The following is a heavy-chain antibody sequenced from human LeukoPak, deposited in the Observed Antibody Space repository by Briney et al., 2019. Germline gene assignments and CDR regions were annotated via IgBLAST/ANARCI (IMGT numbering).Heavy chain of an antibody. CDR1: GESFSGYY. CDR3: ARMDCSSTSCWKIDY. D-gene: IGHD2-2*01. V-gene: IGHV4-34*01. J-gene: IGHJ4*02. Sequence: SETLSLTCAVYGESFSGYYWSWIRQPPGKGLEWIGEINHSGSTNYNPSLKSRVTISVDTSKNQFSLKLSSVTAADTAVYYCARMDCSSTSCWKIDYWGQGTLVTVSS. CDR2: INHSGST.